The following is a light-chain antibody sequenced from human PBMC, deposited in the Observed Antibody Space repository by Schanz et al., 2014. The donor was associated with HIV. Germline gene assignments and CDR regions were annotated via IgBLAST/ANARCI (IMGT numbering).Light chain of an antibody. V-gene: IGLV2-14*02. J-gene: IGLJ3*02. Sequence: QSALTQPASVSGSPGQSITISCTGTTSDVGSYNLVSWYHQIPGNAPKLIIFEVDQRPSDISYRFSASKSGNTASLTVSGLQAEDEADYYCSSYAGNNNGVFGGGTKLTVL. CDR2: EVD. CDR3: SSYAGNNNGV. CDR1: TSDVGSYNL.